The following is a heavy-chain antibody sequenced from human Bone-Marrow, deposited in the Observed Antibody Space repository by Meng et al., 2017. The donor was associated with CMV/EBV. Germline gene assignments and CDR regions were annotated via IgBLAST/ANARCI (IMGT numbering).Heavy chain of an antibody. CDR1: GFTFNIYA. V-gene: IGHV3-23*01. Sequence: GESLKISCAASGFTFNIYAMNWVRQAPGKGLEWVSAISGSGDATYYADSVRGRFTISRDNSKATLYLQMNTLRAEDTALYYCAKALKVNYCSRTSCSMGVDSWGQGTLVTVSS. CDR2: ISGSGDAT. D-gene: IGHD2-2*01. CDR3: AKALKVNYCSRTSCSMGVDS. J-gene: IGHJ5*01.